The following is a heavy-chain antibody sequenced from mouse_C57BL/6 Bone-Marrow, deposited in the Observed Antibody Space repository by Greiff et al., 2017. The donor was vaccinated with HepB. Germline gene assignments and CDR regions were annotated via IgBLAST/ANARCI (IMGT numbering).Heavy chain of an antibody. J-gene: IGHJ4*01. D-gene: IGHD1-1*01. CDR2: IDPETGGT. CDR1: GYTFTDYE. Sequence: VKLQESGAELVRPGASVTLSCKASGYTFTDYEMHWVKQTPVHGLEWIGAIDPETGGTAYNQKFKGKAILTADKSSSTAYMELRSLKSEYSAVYYCTKGETYGSYAIDYWGQGTSVTVSS. CDR3: TKGETYGSYAIDY. V-gene: IGHV1-15*01.